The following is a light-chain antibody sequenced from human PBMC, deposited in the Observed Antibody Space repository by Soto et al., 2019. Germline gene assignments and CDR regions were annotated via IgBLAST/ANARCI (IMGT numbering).Light chain of an antibody. CDR3: QQYNSYSLYT. Sequence: IQRTQSPSTLSASVGDRVAITCRASQSISSWLAWYQQKPGKAPKLLIYKASSLESGVPSRFSGSGSGTEFTLTISSLQPDDFATYYCQQYNSYSLYTFGQGTKVDIK. V-gene: IGKV1-5*03. CDR1: QSISSW. J-gene: IGKJ2*01. CDR2: KAS.